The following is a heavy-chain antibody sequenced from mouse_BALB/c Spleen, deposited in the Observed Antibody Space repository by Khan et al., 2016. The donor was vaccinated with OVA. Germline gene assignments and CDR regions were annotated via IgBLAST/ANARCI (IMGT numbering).Heavy chain of an antibody. V-gene: IGHV1S136*01. Sequence: VQLKESGPELVKPGASVKMSCKSSGYTFTNYVLHWVKQKPGQGLEWIGYINPYNGGTKYNEKFKGKATLASDKSSITAYMELSSLTSEDSAVYYCARRNWQYDCFAYWGHGTTLTLSA. J-gene: IGHJ2*01. D-gene: IGHD2-10*02. CDR1: GYTFTNYV. CDR3: ARRNWQYDCFAY. CDR2: INPYNGGT.